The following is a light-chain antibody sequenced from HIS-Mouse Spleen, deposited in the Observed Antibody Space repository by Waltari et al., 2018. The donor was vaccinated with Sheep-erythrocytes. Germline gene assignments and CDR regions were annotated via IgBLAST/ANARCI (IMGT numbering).Light chain of an antibody. Sequence: DIVMTQSPLSLPVTPGEPASISCRSSQSLLHSNGYNYLDWYLQKPGQSPQLLIYLGSTRASGVPDRCSGSGSGTDFTLKISRVEAEDVGVYYCMQALQTPIFTFGPGTKVDIK. CDR3: MQALQTPIFT. CDR2: LGS. J-gene: IGKJ3*01. CDR1: QSLLHSNGYNY. V-gene: IGKV2-28*01.